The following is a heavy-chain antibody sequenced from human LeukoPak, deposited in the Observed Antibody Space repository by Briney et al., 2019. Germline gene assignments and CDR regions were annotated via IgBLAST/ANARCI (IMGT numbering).Heavy chain of an antibody. D-gene: IGHD4-23*01. CDR2: IIPIFGTA. Sequence: GASVKVSCKASGGTFSSYAISWVRQAPGQGLEWMGGIIPIFGTANYAQKFQGRVTITADKSTSTAYMELSSLRSEDTAVYYCARGPSEYGGNSEMVYWGQGTLVTVSS. V-gene: IGHV1-69*06. CDR1: GGTFSSYA. J-gene: IGHJ4*02. CDR3: ARGPSEYGGNSEMVY.